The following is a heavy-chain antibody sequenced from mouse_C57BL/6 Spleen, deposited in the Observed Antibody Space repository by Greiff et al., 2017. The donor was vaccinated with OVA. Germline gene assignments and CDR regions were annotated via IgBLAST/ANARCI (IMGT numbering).Heavy chain of an antibody. CDR1: GFTFSSYA. CDR2: ISDGGSYT. CDR3: ARALYGSGPFAY. J-gene: IGHJ3*01. Sequence: EVMLVESGGGLVKPGGSLKLSCAASGFTFSSYAMSWVRQTPEKRLEWVATISDGGSYTYYPDNVKGRFTISRDNAKNNLYLQMSHLKSEDTAMYYCARALYGSGPFAYWGQGTLVTVSA. D-gene: IGHD1-1*01. V-gene: IGHV5-4*03.